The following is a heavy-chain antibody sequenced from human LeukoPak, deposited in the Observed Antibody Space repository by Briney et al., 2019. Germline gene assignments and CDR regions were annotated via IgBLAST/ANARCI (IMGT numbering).Heavy chain of an antibody. CDR1: GRSVSSGSYY. CDR2: IYYSGST. V-gene: IGHV4-61*01. CDR3: ASEGITMVRGVTVNWFDP. Sequence: SETLSLTCTVSGRSVSSGSYYWSWVRQPPGKGLEWIGYIYYSGSTNYNPSLKSRVTISADTSKNQFSLKLSSVTAADTAVYYCASEGITMVRGVTVNWFDPWGLGTLVTVSS. J-gene: IGHJ5*02. D-gene: IGHD3-10*01.